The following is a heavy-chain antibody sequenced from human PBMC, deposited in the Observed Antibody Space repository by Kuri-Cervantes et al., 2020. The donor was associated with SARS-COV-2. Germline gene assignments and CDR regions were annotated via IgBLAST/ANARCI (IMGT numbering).Heavy chain of an antibody. J-gene: IGHJ6*03. CDR2: IYYSGST. CDR3: ATQGIVVVPAAIGHMDV. Sequence: SETLSLTCTVSGGSISSSSYYWGWIRQPPGKGLEWIGSIYYSGSTYYNPSLKSRVTISVDTSKNQFSLKLSSVTAADTAVYYCATQGIVVVPAAIGHMDVWGKGITVNVSS. CDR1: GGSISSSSYY. V-gene: IGHV4-39*01. D-gene: IGHD2-2*01.